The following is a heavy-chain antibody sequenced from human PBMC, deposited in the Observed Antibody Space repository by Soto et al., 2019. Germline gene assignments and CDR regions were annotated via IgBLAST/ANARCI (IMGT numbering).Heavy chain of an antibody. CDR3: ARVRGYSYGYGYFDY. Sequence: SETLSLTCTVSGGSISSYYWSWIRQPPGKGLEWIGYIYNRGNTNYTPSLKSRVTISVDKSKNQFSLKLSSVTAADTAVYYCARVRGYSYGYGYFDYWGQGTLVTVSS. V-gene: IGHV4-59*01. J-gene: IGHJ4*02. CDR2: IYNRGNT. D-gene: IGHD5-18*01. CDR1: GGSISSYY.